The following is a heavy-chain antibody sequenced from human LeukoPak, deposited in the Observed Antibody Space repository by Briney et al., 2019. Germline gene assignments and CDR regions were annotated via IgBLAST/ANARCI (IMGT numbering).Heavy chain of an antibody. V-gene: IGHV3-74*01. Sequence: GGSLRLSCAASGFAFSSYAMSWVRQAPGKGLEWVSGMNSDGSSIVYADSVKGRFTISRDNAKNTLYLQMNSLRAEDTAVYYCARGESSSWYDWGQGTLVTVSS. CDR1: GFAFSSYA. J-gene: IGHJ4*02. CDR2: MNSDGSSI. CDR3: ARGESSSWYD. D-gene: IGHD6-13*01.